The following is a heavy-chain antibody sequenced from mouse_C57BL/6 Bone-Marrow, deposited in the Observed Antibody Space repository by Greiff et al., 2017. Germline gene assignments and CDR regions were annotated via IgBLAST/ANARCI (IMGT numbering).Heavy chain of an antibody. D-gene: IGHD1-1*01. Sequence: QVQLQQPGAELVKPGASVKMSCKASGYTFTSYWITWVKQRPGQGLEWIGDIYPGSGSTNYNEKFKSKATLTVDTSSSTAYMQLSSLTSEDSAVYYGASGAITTVVAHWYFDVWGTGTTVTVSS. CDR1: GYTFTSYW. J-gene: IGHJ1*03. CDR2: IYPGSGST. CDR3: ASGAITTVVAHWYFDV. V-gene: IGHV1-55*01.